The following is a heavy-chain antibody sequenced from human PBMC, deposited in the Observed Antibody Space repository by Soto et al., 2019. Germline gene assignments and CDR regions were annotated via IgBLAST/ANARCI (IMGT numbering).Heavy chain of an antibody. Sequence: GGSLRLSCAASGFTFKNYNMNWVRQAPGKELEWVSYISSSSSNIYYADSVKGRFTISRDNAKNTLYLQMNSLRAEDTAVYYCARDRAYYDSSVLDAFDIWGQGTMVTVSS. CDR3: ARDRAYYDSSVLDAFDI. V-gene: IGHV3-48*01. D-gene: IGHD3-22*01. J-gene: IGHJ3*02. CDR2: ISSSSSNI. CDR1: GFTFKNYN.